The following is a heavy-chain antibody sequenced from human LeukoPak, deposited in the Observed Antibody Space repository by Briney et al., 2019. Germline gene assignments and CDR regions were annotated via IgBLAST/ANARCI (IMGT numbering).Heavy chain of an antibody. V-gene: IGHV1-2*02. Sequence: ASVKVSCKASGCTFTGYYMHWVRQAPGQGLEWMGWINPNSGGTNYAQKFQGRVTMTRDTSISTAYMELSRLTSDDTAVYYCAREVRSSWYYFDYWGQGTLVTVSS. CDR1: GCTFTGYY. J-gene: IGHJ4*02. CDR2: INPNSGGT. D-gene: IGHD6-13*01. CDR3: AREVRSSWYYFDY.